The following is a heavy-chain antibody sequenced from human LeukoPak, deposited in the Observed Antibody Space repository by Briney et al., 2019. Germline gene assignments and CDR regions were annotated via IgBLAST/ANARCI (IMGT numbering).Heavy chain of an antibody. D-gene: IGHD2-15*01. J-gene: IGHJ4*02. V-gene: IGHV4-38-2*01. CDR3: ARQDLGFLDY. CDR2: IYHSGST. CDR1: GYSISSGYY. Sequence: SETLSLTCAVSGYSISSGYYWGWIRQPPGKGLEWIGSIYHSGSTYYNPSLKSRVTISVDTPKNQFSLKLSSVTAADTAVYYCARQDLGFLDYWGQGTLVTVSS.